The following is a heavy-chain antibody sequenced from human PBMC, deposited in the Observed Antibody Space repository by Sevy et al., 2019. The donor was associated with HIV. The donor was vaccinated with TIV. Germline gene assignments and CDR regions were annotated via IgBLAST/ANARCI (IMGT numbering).Heavy chain of an antibody. D-gene: IGHD4-17*01. CDR1: GYTLTELS. Sequence: ASVKVSCKVSGYTLTELSMHWVRQAPGKGLEWMGGFDPEDGETIYAQKFQGRVTMTEDTSTDTAYMELSSLGSEDTAVYYCATDYGDLRGDWFDPWGQGTLVTVSS. J-gene: IGHJ5*02. CDR2: FDPEDGET. V-gene: IGHV1-24*01. CDR3: ATDYGDLRGDWFDP.